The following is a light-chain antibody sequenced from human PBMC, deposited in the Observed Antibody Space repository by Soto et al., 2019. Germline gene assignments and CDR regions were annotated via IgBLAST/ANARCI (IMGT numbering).Light chain of an antibody. CDR3: SSYTSISTLYV. CDR1: NSDVGGYNY. J-gene: IGLJ1*01. Sequence: SALTQPASVSGSPGQSITISCTGTNSDVGGYNYDSWYQQHPGKAPELMIYEVSHRPSGVSNRFSGSKSDNTASLTISGLQAEDEADYYCSSYTSISTLYVFGTGTKVTVL. V-gene: IGLV2-14*01. CDR2: EVS.